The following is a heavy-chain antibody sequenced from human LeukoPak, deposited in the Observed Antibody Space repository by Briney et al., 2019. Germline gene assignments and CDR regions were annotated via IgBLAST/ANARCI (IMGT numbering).Heavy chain of an antibody. Sequence: GGSLRLSCAASGFTFSSYWMSWVRQAPGKGPEWVANIKQDGSEKYYVDSVKGRFTISRDNAKNSLYLQMNSLRAEDTAVYYCARYDFWSGYPIDYWGQGTLVTVSS. CDR2: IKQDGSEK. CDR1: GFTFSSYW. V-gene: IGHV3-7*01. CDR3: ARYDFWSGYPIDY. D-gene: IGHD3-3*01. J-gene: IGHJ4*02.